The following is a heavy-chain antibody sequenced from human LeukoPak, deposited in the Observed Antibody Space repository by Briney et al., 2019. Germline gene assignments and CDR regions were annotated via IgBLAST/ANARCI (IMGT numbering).Heavy chain of an antibody. D-gene: IGHD6-6*01. CDR3: AREVSSSFDY. J-gene: IGHJ4*02. V-gene: IGHV4-59*11. Sequence: ASETLSLTCTVSGRSISSHYWSWIRQPPGKGLEWIGYIYYSGSTNYTPSLKSRVTISVDTSKNQFSLKLSSVTAADTAVYYCAREVSSSFDYWGQGTLVTVSS. CDR2: IYYSGST. CDR1: GRSISSHY.